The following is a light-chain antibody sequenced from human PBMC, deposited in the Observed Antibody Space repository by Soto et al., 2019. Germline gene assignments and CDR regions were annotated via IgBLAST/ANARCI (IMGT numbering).Light chain of an antibody. CDR2: DAS. V-gene: IGKV1-9*01. J-gene: IGKJ1*01. Sequence: DIMWTQSPAAVSVSVGDRVTITCRASQGISSYVAWYQQKPGKAPRLLIYDASTLQSGVPSRFSGSGSGTAFTLTISSLEPEGFAVYYCQQYGSSPWTFCQGTKVDIK. CDR3: QQYGSSPWT. CDR1: QGISSY.